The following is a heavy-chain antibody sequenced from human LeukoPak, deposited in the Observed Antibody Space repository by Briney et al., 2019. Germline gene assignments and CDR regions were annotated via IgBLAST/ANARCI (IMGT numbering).Heavy chain of an antibody. Sequence: TGGSLRLSCAASQIIFSDYGMHWVRQAPGKGLEWVAVISYDGSNKYYADSVKGRFTISRDNSKNTLYLQMNSLRAEDTAVYYCASPLSGPYYDFWSGYYGNFDYWGQGTLVTVSS. CDR1: QIIFSDYG. CDR3: ASPLSGPYYDFWSGYYGNFDY. CDR2: ISYDGSNK. V-gene: IGHV3-30*19. D-gene: IGHD3-3*01. J-gene: IGHJ4*02.